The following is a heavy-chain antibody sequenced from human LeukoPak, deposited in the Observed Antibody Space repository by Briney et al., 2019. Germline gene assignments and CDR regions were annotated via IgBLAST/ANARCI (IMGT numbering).Heavy chain of an antibody. CDR3: ARGRRRFDGSGSYDGWFDP. Sequence: SVKVSCKASGGTFSSYAISWVRQAPGQGLEWMGRIIPIFGTANDAQKIQGRATITTDESTSTAYMELSSLRSEDTAVYYCARGRRRFDGSGSYDGWFDPWGQGTLVTVSS. D-gene: IGHD3-10*01. V-gene: IGHV1-69*05. CDR2: IIPIFGTA. J-gene: IGHJ5*02. CDR1: GGTFSSYA.